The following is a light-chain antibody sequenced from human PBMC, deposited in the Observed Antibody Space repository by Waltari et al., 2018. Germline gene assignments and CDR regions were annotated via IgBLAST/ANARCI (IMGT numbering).Light chain of an antibody. CDR2: QDK. V-gene: IGLV3-1*01. CDR3: QTWDSSSNFV. Sequence: SFELTQPPSVSLSAGQKATISCSGDKLGGRYTSWYQQKPGQSPVVVIYQDKKRPSGIPERFSGSNSGNTATLTISGTQATDEADYYCQTWDSSSNFVFGTGTTVSVL. CDR1: KLGGRY. J-gene: IGLJ1*01.